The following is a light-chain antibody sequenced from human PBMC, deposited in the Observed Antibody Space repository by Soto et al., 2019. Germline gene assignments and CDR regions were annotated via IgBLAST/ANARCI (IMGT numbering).Light chain of an antibody. V-gene: IGKV1-39*01. Sequence: DIQMTQSPSYLSASIGDRVTITCRASQSISSYLNWYQHRPGKAPKLLIYAASSLQPGVPSRFSGSGSGTDFTLTISSLQPEDFATYYCQQSYSTRLTFGGGTKVEIK. CDR2: AAS. CDR1: QSISSY. J-gene: IGKJ4*01. CDR3: QQSYSTRLT.